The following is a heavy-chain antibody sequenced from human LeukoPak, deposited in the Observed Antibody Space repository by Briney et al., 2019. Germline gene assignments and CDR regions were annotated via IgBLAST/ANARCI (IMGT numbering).Heavy chain of an antibody. V-gene: IGHV3-21*01. CDR3: ARDMPEDTATDY. CDR2: ISSSSSYI. J-gene: IGHJ4*02. CDR1: GFTFSSYS. Sequence: GSLRLSCAASGFTFSSYSMNWVRQAPWKGLEWVSSISSSSSYIYYADSVKGRFTISRDNAKNSLYLQMNSLRAEDTAVYYCARDMPEDTATDYWGQGTLVTVSS. D-gene: IGHD5-18*01.